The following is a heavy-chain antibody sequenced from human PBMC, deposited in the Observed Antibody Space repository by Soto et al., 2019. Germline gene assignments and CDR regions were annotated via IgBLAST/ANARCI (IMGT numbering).Heavy chain of an antibody. D-gene: IGHD5-12*01. Sequence: LETLSLTCTVSDGSISSYYWGWIRQPPGKGLEWIGYIYYSGSTNYNPSLKSRVTISVDTSKNQFSLKLSSVTAADTAVYYCASDSGYDSAFDYWGQGTLVTVSS. CDR3: ASDSGYDSAFDY. CDR2: IYYSGST. V-gene: IGHV4-59*01. CDR1: DGSISSYY. J-gene: IGHJ4*02.